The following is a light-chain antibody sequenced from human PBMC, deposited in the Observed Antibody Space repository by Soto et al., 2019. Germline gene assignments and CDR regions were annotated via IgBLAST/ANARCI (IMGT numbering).Light chain of an antibody. V-gene: IGKV1-5*03. J-gene: IGKJ2*01. CDR3: QQYSSYPYT. CDR1: QSVSSW. Sequence: DIQMTQSPSTLFASVGERVTIACRASQSVSSWLAWYQHKPGKAPNLLIFKASNLQDGVPSRFSGSGSGTDFTLTISSLQPDDSATYYCQQYSSYPYTFGQGTKLEI. CDR2: KAS.